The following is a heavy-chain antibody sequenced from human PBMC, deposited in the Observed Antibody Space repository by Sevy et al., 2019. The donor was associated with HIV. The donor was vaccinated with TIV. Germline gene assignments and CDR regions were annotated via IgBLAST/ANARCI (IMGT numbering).Heavy chain of an antibody. D-gene: IGHD3-22*01. CDR1: GYTFTSYS. V-gene: IGHV1-18*01. Sequence: ASVKVSCRASGYTFTSYSISWVRQAPGKGLEWLGWISGYDGKTNYAQKVQGRVTMNTDTLTTTAYMELRGLRIDDTAVYYCARDRRVYDSSFGRADFWAQGTLVTVSS. J-gene: IGHJ4*02. CDR3: ARDRRVYDSSFGRADF. CDR2: ISGYDGKT.